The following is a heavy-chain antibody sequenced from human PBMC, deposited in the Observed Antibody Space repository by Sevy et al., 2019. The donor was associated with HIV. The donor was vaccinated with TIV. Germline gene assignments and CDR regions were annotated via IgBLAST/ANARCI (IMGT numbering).Heavy chain of an antibody. D-gene: IGHD2-2*02. CDR3: ARNNWSITNCYMGDVFDI. CDR1: GFTFSSYS. CDR2: ISGISNYI. V-gene: IGHV3-21*01. Sequence: GGSLRLSCAASGFTFSSYSMHWVRQAPGKGLEWVSSISGISNYIYYADSMKGRFTVSRDNARNSLYLQMNSLRAEDTAVYYCARNNWSITNCYMGDVFDIWGQGTMVTVSS. J-gene: IGHJ3*02.